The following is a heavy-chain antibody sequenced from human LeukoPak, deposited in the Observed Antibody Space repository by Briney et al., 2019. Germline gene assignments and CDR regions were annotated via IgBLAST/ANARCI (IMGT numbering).Heavy chain of an antibody. CDR3: ARGRKGRVPAAIRPYNWFDP. V-gene: IGHV4-30-4*08. D-gene: IGHD2-2*01. Sequence: PSQTLSLTCTVSGGSISSGDYYWSWIRQPPGKGLEWIGEINHSGSTNYNPSLKSRVTISVDTSKNQFSLKLSSVTAADTAVYYCARGRKGRVPAAIRPYNWFDPWGQGTLVTVSS. J-gene: IGHJ5*02. CDR2: INHSGST. CDR1: GGSISSGDYY.